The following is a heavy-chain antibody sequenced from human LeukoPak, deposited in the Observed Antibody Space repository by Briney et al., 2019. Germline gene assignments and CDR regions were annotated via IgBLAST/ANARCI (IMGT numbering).Heavy chain of an antibody. CDR2: IYTSGST. Sequence: PSQTLSLTCTVSGGSISRSNYYWSWIRQPAGKGLEWIGRIYTSGSTKYSPSLKSQVTISVDTSKNQFSLRLSSVTAADTAVYYCAREFWNYRSGNLQAFDIWGQGTMVTVSS. V-gene: IGHV4-61*02. CDR3: AREFWNYRSGNLQAFDI. D-gene: IGHD3-10*01. J-gene: IGHJ3*02. CDR1: GGSISRSNYY.